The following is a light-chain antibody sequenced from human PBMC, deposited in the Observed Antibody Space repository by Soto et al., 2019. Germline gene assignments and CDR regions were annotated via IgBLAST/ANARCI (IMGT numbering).Light chain of an antibody. CDR2: DVS. CDR3: SSYTTSNTRQIA. J-gene: IGLJ1*01. CDR1: SIDVGGYNY. V-gene: IGLV2-14*03. Sequence: QYALTQPASVSGSPGQSITISCTGTSIDVGGYNYVSWYQHHPGKAPKLMIFDVSNRPSGVSNRFSGSKSGNTASLTISGLQPEDEADYYCSSYTTSNTRQIAFGTGTKLTVL.